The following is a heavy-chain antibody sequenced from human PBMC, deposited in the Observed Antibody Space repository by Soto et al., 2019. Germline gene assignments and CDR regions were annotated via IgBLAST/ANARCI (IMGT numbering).Heavy chain of an antibody. D-gene: IGHD3-10*01. CDR3: AHSSLNMVRGVTTRYYYYGMDV. CDR2: IYLNDDK. V-gene: IGHV2-5*01. CDR1: GFSLSTSGVG. J-gene: IGHJ6*02. Sequence: SGPTLVNPTQTLTLTCTFSGFSLSTSGVGVGWIRQPPGNALEWLALIYLNDDKRYSPSLKSRLTITKDTSKNQVVLTMTNMDPVDTATYYCAHSSLNMVRGVTTRYYYYGMDVWGQGTTVTVSS.